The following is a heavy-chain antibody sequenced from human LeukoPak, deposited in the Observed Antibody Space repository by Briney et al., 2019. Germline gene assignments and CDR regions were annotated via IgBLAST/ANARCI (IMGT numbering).Heavy chain of an antibody. D-gene: IGHD4-17*01. V-gene: IGHV3-30*03. CDR1: GFTFSSYS. Sequence: PGGSLRLSCAASGFTFSSYSMNWVRQAPGKGLEWVAVISYDGSNKYYADSVKGRFTISRDNSKNTLYLQMNSLRAEDTAVYYCARSPSLNSYGDQDYYGMDVWGQGPTVTVSS. J-gene: IGHJ6*02. CDR3: ARSPSLNSYGDQDYYGMDV. CDR2: ISYDGSNK.